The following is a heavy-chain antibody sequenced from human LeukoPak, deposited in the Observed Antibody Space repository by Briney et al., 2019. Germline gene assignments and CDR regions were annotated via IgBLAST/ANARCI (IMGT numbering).Heavy chain of an antibody. CDR2: IYYSGST. J-gene: IGHJ3*02. CDR1: GGSFSSYY. D-gene: IGHD1-26*01. V-gene: IGHV4-59*01. CDR3: ARDGIVGDAFDI. Sequence: PSETLSLTCAVYGGSFSSYYWSWIRQPPGKGLEWIGYIYYSGSTNYNPSLKSRVTISVDTSKNQFSLKLSSVTAADTAVYYCARDGIVGDAFDIWGQGTMVTVSS.